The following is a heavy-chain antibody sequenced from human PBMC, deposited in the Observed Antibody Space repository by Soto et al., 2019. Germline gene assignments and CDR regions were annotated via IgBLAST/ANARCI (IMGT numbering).Heavy chain of an antibody. J-gene: IGHJ3*01. CDR2: ITNNGDTT. D-gene: IGHD5-12*01. V-gene: IGHV3-23*04. CDR1: GFTFSIYA. Sequence: EKQLVESGGALAQPGGSLRLSCVGSGFTFSIYALTWVRQAPGKGLEWVSLITNNGDTTFFGDSVKGRFSISRDNSKNTPYLQLANLRADDPAVYYCAMSAGYGRAFDVWGPGTMVAVSS. CDR3: AMSAGYGRAFDV.